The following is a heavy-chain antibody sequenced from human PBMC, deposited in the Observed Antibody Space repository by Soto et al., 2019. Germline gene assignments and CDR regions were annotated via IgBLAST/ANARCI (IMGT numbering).Heavy chain of an antibody. V-gene: IGHV4-31*03. J-gene: IGHJ4*02. D-gene: IGHD3-22*01. Sequence: SETLSLTCIASGASISSGDYWSWLRQHPGRGLEWIGYIHFSGSTYYNPSLTSLKSRVIISVDTSKNQFSLNVNSVTAADTAVYYCARDGRGYIFDFWGQGTLVTVSS. CDR1: GASISSGDY. CDR3: ARDGRGYIFDF. CDR2: IHFSGST.